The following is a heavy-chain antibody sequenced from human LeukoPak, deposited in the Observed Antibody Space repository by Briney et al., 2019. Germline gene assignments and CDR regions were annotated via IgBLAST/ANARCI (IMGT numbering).Heavy chain of an antibody. J-gene: IGHJ4*02. Sequence: GGSLRLSCEASGFTFGTFAMIWVRQPPGKGLEWVSSIFPSGGEIHYADSVRGRFTISRDNSKSTLSLQMNSLRAEDTAIDYCATYRQVLLPFESWGQGTLVTVSS. CDR3: ATYRQVLLPFES. CDR2: IFPSGGEI. D-gene: IGHD2-8*02. V-gene: IGHV3-23*01. CDR1: GFTFGTFA.